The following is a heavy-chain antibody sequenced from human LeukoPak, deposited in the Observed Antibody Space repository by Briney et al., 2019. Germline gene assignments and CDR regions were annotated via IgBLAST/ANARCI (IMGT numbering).Heavy chain of an antibody. CDR2: ISGDGGST. J-gene: IGHJ6*02. D-gene: IGHD3-10*01. CDR1: GFTFDDYA. CDR3: AKGGYYYGSGTPWGYGMDV. Sequence: PSGGSLRLSCAASGFTFDDYAMHWVRQAPGKGLEWVSLISGDGGSTYYADSVKGRFSISRDNSKNSLYLQMNSLRTEDTALYYCAKGGYYYGSGTPWGYGMDVWGQGTTVTVSS. V-gene: IGHV3-43*02.